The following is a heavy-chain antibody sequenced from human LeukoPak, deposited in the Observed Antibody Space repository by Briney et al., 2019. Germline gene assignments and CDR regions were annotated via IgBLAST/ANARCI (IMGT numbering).Heavy chain of an antibody. CDR1: NDSINNYY. CDR2: IKSKTDGGTT. J-gene: IGHJ4*02. CDR3: TTDYSYYYDSSGYYYERVY. V-gene: IGHV3-15*01. D-gene: IGHD3-22*01. Sequence: ETLSLTCTVSNDSINNYYWSWIRQPPGKGLEWVGRIKSKTDGGTTDYAAHVKGRFTISRDDSKNTLYLQMNSLKTEDTAVYYCTTDYSYYYDSSGYYYERVYWGQGTLVTVSS.